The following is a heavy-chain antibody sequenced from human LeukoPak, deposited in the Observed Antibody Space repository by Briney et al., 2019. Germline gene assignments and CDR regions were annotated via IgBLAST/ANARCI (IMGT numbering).Heavy chain of an antibody. V-gene: IGHV4-59*01. CDR1: GGSISSYY. CDR2: IYYSGST. J-gene: IGHJ4*02. D-gene: IGHD5-12*01. Sequence: SETLSLTCTVSGGSISSYYWSWIRQPPGKGLEWIGYIYYSGSTNYNPSPKSRVTISVDTSKNQFSLKLTSVTAADTAVYYCARYASGYESFDYWGQGTLVTVSS. CDR3: ARYASGYESFDY.